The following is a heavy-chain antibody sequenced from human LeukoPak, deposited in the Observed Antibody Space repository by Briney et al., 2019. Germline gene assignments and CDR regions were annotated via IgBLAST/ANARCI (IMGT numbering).Heavy chain of an antibody. V-gene: IGHV3-11*04. Sequence: GGSLRLSCAASGFTFSDYYMSWIRQAPGKGLEWVSYISSSGSTIYYADSVKGRFTISRDNAKNSLYLQMNSRRAEDTAVYYCAREYSSGYYHYYFDYWGQGTLVTVSS. J-gene: IGHJ4*02. CDR3: AREYSSGYYHYYFDY. CDR2: ISSSGSTI. D-gene: IGHD3-22*01. CDR1: GFTFSDYY.